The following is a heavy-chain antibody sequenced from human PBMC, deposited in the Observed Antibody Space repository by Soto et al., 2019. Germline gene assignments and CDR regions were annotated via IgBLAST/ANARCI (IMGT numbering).Heavy chain of an antibody. V-gene: IGHV4-38-2*02. CDR2: IYHSGST. CDR1: GYSISSGYY. D-gene: IGHD6-13*01. CDR3: VRAFWDTYSSSWYNWFDP. J-gene: IGHJ5*02. Sequence: SETLSLTCTVSGYSISSGYYWGWIRQPPGKGLEWIGSIYHSGSTYYNPSLKSRVTISVDTSKNQFSLKLSSGTAADTAVYYCVRAFWDTYSSSWYNWFDPWVQGTLVTVSS.